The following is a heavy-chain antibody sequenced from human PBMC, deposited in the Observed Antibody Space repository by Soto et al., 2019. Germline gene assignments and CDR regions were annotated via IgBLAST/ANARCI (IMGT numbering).Heavy chain of an antibody. CDR3: ARDRDVGSTSGSLDY. Sequence: QVQLQESGPGLVKPSETLSLTCTVSGGSMSSHSWAWIRQPAGKTLEWIGRIYASGNTNYNPSLKSRVSMSVDTSKNQFTLKLRFVAAADTAVYYCARDRDVGSTSGSLDYWGQGTLVSVSS. CDR2: IYASGNT. D-gene: IGHD1-26*01. CDR1: GGSMSSHS. V-gene: IGHV4-4*07. J-gene: IGHJ4*02.